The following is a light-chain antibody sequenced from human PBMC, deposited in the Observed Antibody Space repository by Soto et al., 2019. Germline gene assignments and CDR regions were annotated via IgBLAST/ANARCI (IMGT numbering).Light chain of an antibody. J-gene: IGLJ2*01. CDR2: DVS. V-gene: IGLV2-14*01. CDR1: YSDVGGYNF. CDR3: SSYTSTSTVV. Sequence: QSVLTQPASVSGSPGQSITISCTGTYSDVGGYNFVSWYQQHPGKAPKLIIYDVSNRPSGVSNRFSGSKSGNTAFLTISGLQAEDEADYHCSSYTSTSTVVFGGGTKLTVL.